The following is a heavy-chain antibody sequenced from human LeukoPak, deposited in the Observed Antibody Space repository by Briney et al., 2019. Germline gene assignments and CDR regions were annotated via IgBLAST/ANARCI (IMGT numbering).Heavy chain of an antibody. V-gene: IGHV3-49*04. J-gene: IGHJ4*02. D-gene: IGHD6-13*01. Sequence: GGSLRLSCTASGFDFGDYTMSWVRQAPGKGLKWVGFIRSKAYGGATDYAASVKGRFTISRDDSKSSAYLQMNSLKTEDTAVYYCIREAGIAGWGQGTLVSVSS. CDR1: GFDFGDYT. CDR2: IRSKAYGGAT. CDR3: IREAGIAG.